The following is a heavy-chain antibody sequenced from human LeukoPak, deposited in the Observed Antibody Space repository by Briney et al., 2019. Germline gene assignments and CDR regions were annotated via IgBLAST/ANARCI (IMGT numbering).Heavy chain of an antibody. J-gene: IGHJ4*02. Sequence: GGSLRLSCAASGFTVSSNYMSWVRQAPGKGLEWVSVIYSGGSTYYADSVKGRFTISRDNSKNTLYPQMNSLRAEDTAVYYCAREVDTAMVTGFDYWGQGTLVTVSS. CDR3: AREVDTAMVTGFDY. CDR1: GFTVSSNY. V-gene: IGHV3-66*02. D-gene: IGHD5-18*01. CDR2: IYSGGST.